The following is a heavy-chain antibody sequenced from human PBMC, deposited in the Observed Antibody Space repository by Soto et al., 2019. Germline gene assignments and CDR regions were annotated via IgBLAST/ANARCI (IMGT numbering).Heavy chain of an antibody. D-gene: IGHD2-2*01. CDR2: INSDGSSA. CDR1: GFTFSSYW. J-gene: IGHJ3*02. CDR3: VRDDAIVPLGRALYGFDI. V-gene: IGHV3-74*01. Sequence: GGSLILSCAASGFTFSSYWMHWVRQRPGKGLVWVSHINSDGSSASYADSVKGRFTISRDNAKNTLNLQMNSLRVEDTAVYYCVRDDAIVPLGRALYGFDIWGQGTMVTVSS.